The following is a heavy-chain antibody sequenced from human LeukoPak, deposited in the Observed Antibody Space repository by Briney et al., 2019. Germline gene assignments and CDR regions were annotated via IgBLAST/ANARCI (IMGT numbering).Heavy chain of an antibody. V-gene: IGHV4-31*03. CDR3: ARDPSNHIAVAGTLDY. CDR2: IYYSGST. D-gene: IGHD6-19*01. Sequence: SQTLSLTCTVSGGSISSGGYYWSWIRQHPGKGLEWIGYIYYSGSTYYNPSLKSRVTISVDTSKNQFSLKLSSVTAADTAVYYCARDPSNHIAVAGTLDYWGQGTLVTVSS. CDR1: GGSISSGGYY. J-gene: IGHJ4*02.